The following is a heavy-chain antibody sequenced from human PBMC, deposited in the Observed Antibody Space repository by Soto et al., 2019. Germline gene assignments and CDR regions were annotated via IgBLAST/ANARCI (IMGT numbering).Heavy chain of an antibody. CDR1: GGTLRNYG. Sequence: QVQLVQSGAEVKKPGSSVRVSCKASGGTLRNYGISWVRQAPGQGLEWMGGIIPVFGTANYAQKFQGRVTITADESTGTVYTDVTTLRAEDTAVYYCSRGDATKIVVTTYYGMDVWGQGTTVTVSS. V-gene: IGHV1-69*12. CDR3: SRGDATKIVVTTYYGMDV. D-gene: IGHD4-17*01. CDR2: IIPVFGTA. J-gene: IGHJ6*02.